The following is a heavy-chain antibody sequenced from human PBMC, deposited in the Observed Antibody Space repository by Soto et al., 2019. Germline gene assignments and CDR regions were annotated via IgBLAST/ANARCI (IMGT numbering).Heavy chain of an antibody. J-gene: IGHJ3*02. CDR3: ARTPPARFLEWLPRVAFDI. CDR1: GGSISSSSYY. Sequence: QLQLQESGPGLVKPSETLSLTCTVSGGSISSSSYYWGWIRQPPGKGLEWIGSIYYSGSTYYNPSLKSRVTISVDTSKTQFSLKLSSVTAADTAVYYCARTPPARFLEWLPRVAFDIWGQGTMVTVSS. V-gene: IGHV4-39*01. CDR2: IYYSGST. D-gene: IGHD3-3*01.